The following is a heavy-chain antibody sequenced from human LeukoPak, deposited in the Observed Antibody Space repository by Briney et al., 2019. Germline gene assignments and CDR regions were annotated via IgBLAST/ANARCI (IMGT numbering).Heavy chain of an antibody. V-gene: IGHV3-74*01. CDR3: ARSNQADDY. D-gene: IGHD1-14*01. CDR1: GFTFSSYW. J-gene: IGHJ4*02. CDR2: INPGGSSI. Sequence: GRSLRLPCAASGFTFSSYWMHWARHVPGKGLVWVARINPGGSSITYAHSVKGRFTISRDNAKNTLYLQMDSLRAEDTGVYYCARSNQADDYWGQGTLVTVSS.